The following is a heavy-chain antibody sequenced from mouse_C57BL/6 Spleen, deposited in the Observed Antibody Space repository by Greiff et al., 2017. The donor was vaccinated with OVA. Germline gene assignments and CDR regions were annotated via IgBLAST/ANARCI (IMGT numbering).Heavy chain of an antibody. CDR1: GYTFTSYW. J-gene: IGHJ4*01. CDR2: IYPGSGST. CDR3: AKGAGQYYYAMDY. D-gene: IGHD3-3*01. Sequence: QVQLQQPGAELVKPGASVKMSCKASGYTFTSYWITWVKQRPGQGLEWIGDIYPGSGSTNYNEKFKSKAKLTVDTSASTAYMQLSSLTSEDSAVYYCAKGAGQYYYAMDYWGQGTSVTVSS. V-gene: IGHV1-55*01.